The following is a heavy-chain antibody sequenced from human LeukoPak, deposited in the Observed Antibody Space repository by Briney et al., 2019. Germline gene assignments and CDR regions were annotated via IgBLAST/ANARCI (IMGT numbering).Heavy chain of an antibody. V-gene: IGHV3-20*04. J-gene: IGHJ4*02. Sequence: GGSLRLLCAPPIYPFDDCGMSRARQSPGKGLEWVSGNNWNGGSTGYADSVKGRFTISRDNAKNSVYLQMNSLRAEDTALYYCARDRGYSSVGRSDYFDYWGEGTLVTVSS. CDR3: ARDRGYSSVGRSDYFDY. D-gene: IGHD6-19*01. CDR1: IYPFDDCG. CDR2: NNWNGGST.